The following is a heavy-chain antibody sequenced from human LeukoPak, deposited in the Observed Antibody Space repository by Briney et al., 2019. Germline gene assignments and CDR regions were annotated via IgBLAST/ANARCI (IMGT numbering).Heavy chain of an antibody. Sequence: PSETLSLTCTVSGGSISSYYWSWIRQPPGKGLEWVGYIYYSGSTNHNPSLQSRVTISVDTSKNQFSLKLGSVTAADTAVYYCARDGGPPGFDYWGQGTLVTVSS. CDR1: GGSISSYY. V-gene: IGHV4-59*01. CDR2: IYYSGST. CDR3: ARDGGPPGFDY. J-gene: IGHJ4*02. D-gene: IGHD3-16*01.